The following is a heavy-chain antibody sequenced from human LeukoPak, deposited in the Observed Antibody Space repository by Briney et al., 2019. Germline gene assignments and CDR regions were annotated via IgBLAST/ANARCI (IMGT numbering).Heavy chain of an antibody. CDR2: IYYSGST. CDR3: AKSEWLQSGYFDY. J-gene: IGHJ4*02. V-gene: IGHV4-39*01. CDR1: GDSISSSSSY. D-gene: IGHD5-24*01. Sequence: PSETLSLTCSVSGDSISSSSSYWGWIRQPPGEGLEWIGSIYYSGSTYYNPSLKSRVTISVDTSKNQFSLKLSSVTAADTAVYYCAKSEWLQSGYFDYWGQGTLVTVSS.